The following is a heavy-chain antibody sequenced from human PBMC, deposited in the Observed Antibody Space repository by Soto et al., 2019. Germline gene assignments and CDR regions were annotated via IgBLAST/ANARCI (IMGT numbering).Heavy chain of an antibody. CDR3: ARVDYDLRGPYLSGQY. V-gene: IGHV1-18*04. D-gene: IGHD3-10*01. Sequence: QVQLMQSGPEVKKPGASVRISCKSSGYTFADFGIIWGRHAPGQGLEWVAWVASNTGNTNYARELRGRGSSTTDTATNTGFLALSSLTSADTAVYYCARVDYDLRGPYLSGQYWGQGTLLTVSS. CDR2: VASNTGNT. CDR1: GYTFADFG. J-gene: IGHJ4*02.